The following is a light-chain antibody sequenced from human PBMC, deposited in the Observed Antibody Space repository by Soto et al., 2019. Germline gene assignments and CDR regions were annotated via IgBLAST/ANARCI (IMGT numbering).Light chain of an antibody. CDR2: AAS. V-gene: IGKV1-39*01. CDR1: QSISSY. CDR3: QQSYSTPNT. Sequence: DIQMTQSPSSLSVSVGDRVTITCRASQSISSYLNWYQQKPGKAPKLLIYAASSLQSGVPSRFSGSGSGTDFTLTISSLQPEDFATYYCQQSYSTPNTFGPGTKVDIK. J-gene: IGKJ3*01.